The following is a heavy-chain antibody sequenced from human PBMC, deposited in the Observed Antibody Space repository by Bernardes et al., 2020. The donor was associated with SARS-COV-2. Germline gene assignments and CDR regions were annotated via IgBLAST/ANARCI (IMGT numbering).Heavy chain of an antibody. V-gene: IGHV3-23*01. CDR3: AKDLGASSGWFLDY. J-gene: IGHJ4*02. CDR1: GFTFINYA. Sequence: GGSLRPSCAASGFTFINYAVTCVRQAPGNGLEWVSAISGSGTYYADSVKGRFTISSDNSKNTLYLHMNSLRAEDTALYYCAKDLGASSGWFLDYWGQGTLVTVSS. D-gene: IGHD6-19*01. CDR2: ISGSGT.